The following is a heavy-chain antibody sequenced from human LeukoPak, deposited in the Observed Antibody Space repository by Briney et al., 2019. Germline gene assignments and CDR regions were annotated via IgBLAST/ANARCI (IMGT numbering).Heavy chain of an antibody. J-gene: IGHJ4*02. CDR1: RFTFSSYA. Sequence: GWSLRLSCAASRFTFSSYAMHWVRQAPGKRLEYVSAVSSHGGSTYYANSVKGRFTISRDNSKNTLYLQMGSLRAEDMAVYYCARDYYDSSGYYCFGYWGQGTLVTVSS. D-gene: IGHD3-22*01. CDR3: ARDYYDSSGYYCFGY. V-gene: IGHV3-64*01. CDR2: VSSHGGST.